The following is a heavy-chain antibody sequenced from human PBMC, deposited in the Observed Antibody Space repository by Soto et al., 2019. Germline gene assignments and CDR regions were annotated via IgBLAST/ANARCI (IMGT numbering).Heavy chain of an antibody. CDR2: MNPINGAA. CDR1: GYDFTAYD. J-gene: IGHJ6*02. Sequence: ASVKVSCKASGYDFTAYDINWVRQASGQGLEWMGWMNPINGAAGSARRFQGRVSMTRNTATGTAYLELTSLRSDDTAVYYCGRGPSPRAPAGGTPYYYAMDVWGQGTMVTVSS. V-gene: IGHV1-8*02. CDR3: GRGPSPRAPAGGTPYYYAMDV. D-gene: IGHD6-13*01.